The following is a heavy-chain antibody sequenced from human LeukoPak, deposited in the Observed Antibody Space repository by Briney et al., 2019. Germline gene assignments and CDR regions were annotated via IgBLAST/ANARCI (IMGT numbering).Heavy chain of an antibody. CDR3: ARDRGYFDY. V-gene: IGHV1-18*01. D-gene: IGHD3-16*01. Sequence: GASVKVSCKASGYTFTSFGITWVRQAPGQGLEWMGWISVYNGKTNYAPKLQGRVTITTDESTSTAYMELSSLRSEDTAVYYCARDRGYFDYWGQGTLVTVSS. J-gene: IGHJ4*02. CDR1: GYTFTSFG. CDR2: ISVYNGKT.